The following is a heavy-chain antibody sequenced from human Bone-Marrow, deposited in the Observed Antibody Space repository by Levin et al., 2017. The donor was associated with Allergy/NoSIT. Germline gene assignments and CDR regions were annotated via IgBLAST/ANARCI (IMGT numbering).Heavy chain of an antibody. V-gene: IGHV3-43D*04. Sequence: QSGGSLRLSCEVSGFKFDDYAMHWVRQAPGKGLEWVALISWDGVKTYYIDSVRGRFAVSRDNSKKSLYLQMNSLRPEDTAFYYCVKDRSWRTYSYYYYMDVWGQGTTVTVSS. CDR2: ISWDGVKT. J-gene: IGHJ6*01. D-gene: IGHD3-16*01. CDR3: VKDRSWRTYSYYYYMDV. CDR1: GFKFDDYA.